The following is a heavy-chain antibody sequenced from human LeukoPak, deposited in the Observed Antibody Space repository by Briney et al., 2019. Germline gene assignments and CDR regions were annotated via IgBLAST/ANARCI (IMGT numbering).Heavy chain of an antibody. Sequence: GASVKVSCKASGYTFTSYGISWVRQAPGQGLEWMGGIIPIFGTANYAQKFQGRVTITADESTSTAYMELSSLRSEDTAVYYCARGTGDLYYFDYWGQGTLVTVSS. V-gene: IGHV1-69*13. CDR1: GYTFTSYG. J-gene: IGHJ4*02. CDR2: IIPIFGTA. D-gene: IGHD7-27*01. CDR3: ARGTGDLYYFDY.